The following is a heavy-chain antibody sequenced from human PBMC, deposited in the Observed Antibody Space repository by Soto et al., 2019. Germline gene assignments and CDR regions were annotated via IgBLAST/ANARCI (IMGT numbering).Heavy chain of an antibody. Sequence: SETLSLACGVSGFPVSYGYYWGWIRQPPGKGLEWLGSIYQSGKTYYNPSLKSRLTLSMDTSRNEFSLRLRSVTAADTAVYFCAILFISSVSCYNVYRGPAVLGTRSS. CDR1: GFPVSYGYY. V-gene: IGHV4-38-2*01. CDR3: AILFISSVSCYNVY. CDR2: IYQSGKT. J-gene: IGHJ4*02. D-gene: IGHD3-10*01.